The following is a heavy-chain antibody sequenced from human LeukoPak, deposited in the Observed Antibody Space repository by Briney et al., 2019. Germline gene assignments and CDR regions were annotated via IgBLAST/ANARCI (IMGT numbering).Heavy chain of an antibody. CDR3: AREIAVAGNAFDI. CDR1: GFTFSSYT. Sequence: GGSLRLSCAASGFTFSSYTMNWVRQAPGKGLEWVSCISSSSTNIYYADSVKGRFTISRDNAKNSLCLQMNSLRAEDTAVYYCAREIAVAGNAFDIWGQGTMVTVSS. V-gene: IGHV3-21*01. D-gene: IGHD6-19*01. CDR2: ISSSSTNI. J-gene: IGHJ3*02.